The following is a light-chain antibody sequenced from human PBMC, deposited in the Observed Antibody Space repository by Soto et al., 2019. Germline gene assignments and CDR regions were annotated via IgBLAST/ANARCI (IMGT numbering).Light chain of an antibody. CDR1: QSLLHSSDNRNY. J-gene: IGKJ1*01. CDR2: WAS. CDR3: QQYYSTPWT. V-gene: IGKV4-1*01. Sequence: EIVMAQFPETLAVSVGERATIKCRSSQSLLHSSDNRNYFTWYQQKPGQPPKLLIYWASTRHSGVPDRFSGSGSGTDFTLTINSLQAEDVAVYYCQQYYSTPWTFGQGTKVEIK.